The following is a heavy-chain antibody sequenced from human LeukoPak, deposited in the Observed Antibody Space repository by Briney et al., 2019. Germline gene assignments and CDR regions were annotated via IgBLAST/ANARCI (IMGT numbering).Heavy chain of an antibody. CDR1: GDTFTGYY. V-gene: IGHV1-2*02. D-gene: IGHD4-11*01. J-gene: IGHJ6*03. Sequence: ASVKVSCKASGDTFTGYYMHWVRQAPGQGLEWMGWINPNSGGTNYAQKFQGRVTMTRDTSISTAYMELSSLRSGDSAVYYCARGPAYSNYGASYYYYMDVWGKGTTVTVSS. CDR2: INPNSGGT. CDR3: ARGPAYSNYGASYYYYMDV.